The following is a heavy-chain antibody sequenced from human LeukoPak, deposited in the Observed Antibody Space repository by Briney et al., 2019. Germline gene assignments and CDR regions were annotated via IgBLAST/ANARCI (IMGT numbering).Heavy chain of an antibody. CDR2: ISYSGST. V-gene: IGHV4-59*11. CDR3: GRVPRPRSSGWYGGPIDY. CDR1: GGSISSHY. Sequence: PSETLSLTCIVSGGSISSHYWSWIRQPPGKTLEWIGYISYSGSTNYNPSLKSRVTISLDTSKSQFSLNLNSVTPADTAVHYCGRVPRPRSSGWYGGPIDYWGQGTLVTVSS. J-gene: IGHJ4*02. D-gene: IGHD6-19*01.